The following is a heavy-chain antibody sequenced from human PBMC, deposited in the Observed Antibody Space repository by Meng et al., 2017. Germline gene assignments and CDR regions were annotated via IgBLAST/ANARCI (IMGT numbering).Heavy chain of an antibody. CDR1: GGTFSSYA. D-gene: IGHD2-2*01. CDR2: IIPIFGTA. CDR3: ARVGTTDAF. Sequence: GEGVGCGAEVKKPGSWGKVSCKASGGTFSSYAISWVRQAPGQGVEWMGGIIPIFGTANYAQKFQGRVTITADKSTSTAYMELSSLRSEDTAVYYCARVGTTDAFWGQGTLVTVSS. J-gene: IGHJ4*02. V-gene: IGHV1-69*06.